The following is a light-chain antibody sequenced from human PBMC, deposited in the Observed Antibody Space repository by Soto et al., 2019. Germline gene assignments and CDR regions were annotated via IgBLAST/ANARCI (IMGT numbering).Light chain of an antibody. CDR2: EVF. CDR3: QQYKTYPLT. Sequence: DTQMSRATAYLSGSVGSRVNITCLASQSISRWLALYQQRPGKAPEVVLYEVFTFAFGVLSRFSGSGSGAEFTLTPRNLQPGDFATYYCQQYKTYPLTFGGGTKVDIK. V-gene: IGKV1-5*01. CDR1: QSISRW. J-gene: IGKJ4*01.